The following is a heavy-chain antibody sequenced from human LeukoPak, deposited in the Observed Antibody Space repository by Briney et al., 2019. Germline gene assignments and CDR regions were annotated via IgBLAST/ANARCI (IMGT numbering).Heavy chain of an antibody. CDR2: IYYTGST. CDR1: GGSISSFY. J-gene: IGHJ4*02. D-gene: IGHD2-15*01. Sequence: SETLSLTCTVSGGSISSFYWSWIRQPPGKGLEWIGYIYYTGSTNYNPSLKSRVTISVDTSKNQFSLKPSFVTPADTAVYYCARGVVAAPQTFDYWGQGTLVTVSS. CDR3: ARGVVAAPQTFDY. V-gene: IGHV4-59*01.